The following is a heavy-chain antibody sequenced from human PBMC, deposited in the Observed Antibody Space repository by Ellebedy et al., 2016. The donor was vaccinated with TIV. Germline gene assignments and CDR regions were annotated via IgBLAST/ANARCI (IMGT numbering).Heavy chain of an antibody. Sequence: GESLKISCVASGFTFSDSTMNWVRQAPGKGLEWVSSINSVSNYIYYADSVRGRFTISRDNAKNTLYLQMNSLRAEDTAVYYCSRDSNHSPDYWGQGILVTVSS. J-gene: IGHJ4*02. CDR3: SRDSNHSPDY. CDR2: INSVSNYI. D-gene: IGHD1-14*01. V-gene: IGHV3-21*01. CDR1: GFTFSDST.